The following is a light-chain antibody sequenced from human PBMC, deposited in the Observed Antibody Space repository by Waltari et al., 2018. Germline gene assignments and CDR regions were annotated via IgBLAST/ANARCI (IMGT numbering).Light chain of an antibody. CDR2: DAS. V-gene: IGKV3-20*01. CDR3: QHYVRLPAT. Sequence: EIVLTQFPGTLSLSPGERATLSCRASQSVSRSLTWYQQKPGQAPRLLIYDASSRATGIPDRFSGSGSGTDFSLTISRLQPEDFAVYYCQHYVRLPATFGQGTKVEIK. J-gene: IGKJ1*01. CDR1: QSVSRS.